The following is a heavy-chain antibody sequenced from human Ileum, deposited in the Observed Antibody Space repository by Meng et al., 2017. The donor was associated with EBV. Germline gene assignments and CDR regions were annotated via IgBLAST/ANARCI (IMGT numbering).Heavy chain of an antibody. CDR3: VRPIDYKDYVRFYFFDY. D-gene: IGHD4-11*01. CDR1: GGSFSGYY. J-gene: IGHJ4*02. V-gene: IGHV4-34*01. Sequence: QVQLHQWGAGLLKPPETLSLTCAVYGGSFSGYYWSWIRQPPGEGLEWIGEINHSGSTNYNPSLKSRVTISVDTSKNQFSLTLRSVTAADTAVYYCVRPIDYKDYVRFYFFDYWGQGTLVTVSS. CDR2: INHSGST.